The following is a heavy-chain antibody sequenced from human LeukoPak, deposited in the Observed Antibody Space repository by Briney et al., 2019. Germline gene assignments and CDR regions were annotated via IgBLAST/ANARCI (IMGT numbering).Heavy chain of an antibody. Sequence: SGPTLVNPTQTLTLTCTFSGFSLSTSGVAVGWIRQPPGKALEWLALIYWDDDKRYSPSLKSRLTITKDTSKNQVVLTMANMDSVDTATCYCAHRDASGSEWGQGTLVTVSS. CDR1: GFSLSTSGVA. CDR2: IYWDDDK. V-gene: IGHV2-5*02. CDR3: AHRDASGSE. J-gene: IGHJ4*02. D-gene: IGHD3-10*01.